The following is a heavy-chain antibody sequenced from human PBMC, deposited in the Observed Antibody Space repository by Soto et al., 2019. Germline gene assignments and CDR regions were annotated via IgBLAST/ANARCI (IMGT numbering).Heavy chain of an antibody. CDR2: ISGSGGST. D-gene: IGHD3-3*01. V-gene: IGHV3-23*01. Sequence: GGSLRLSCAASEFTFSSYAMSRVRQAPGKGLEWVSAISGSGGSTYYADSVKGRFTISRDNSKNTLYLQMNSLRAEDTAVYYCAKDPDFWSGPPSAMDVWGKGTTVTVPS. CDR1: EFTFSSYA. J-gene: IGHJ6*03. CDR3: AKDPDFWSGPPSAMDV.